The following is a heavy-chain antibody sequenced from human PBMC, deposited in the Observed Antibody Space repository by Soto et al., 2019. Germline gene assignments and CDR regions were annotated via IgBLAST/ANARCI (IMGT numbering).Heavy chain of an antibody. Sequence: GGSLRLSCTASGLTFSTFAMSWVRQSPGKGLEWVSTISGNGGATFYADSVKGRFTISRDNSKNTLYLQMGGLRLEDMAVYYCGRGQGIAAVDYWGQGTLVTVSS. V-gene: IGHV3-23*01. J-gene: IGHJ4*02. CDR1: GLTFSTFA. CDR2: ISGNGGAT. CDR3: GRGQGIAAVDY. D-gene: IGHD6-13*01.